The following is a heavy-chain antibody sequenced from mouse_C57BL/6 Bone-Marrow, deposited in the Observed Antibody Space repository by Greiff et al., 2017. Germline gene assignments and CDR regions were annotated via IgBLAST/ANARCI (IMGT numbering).Heavy chain of an antibody. CDR2: IDPSDSYT. CDR3: ARAMITTFFDC. J-gene: IGHJ2*01. Sequence: QVQLQQPGAELVRPGTSVKLSCKASGYTFTSYWMHWVKQRPGQGLEWIGVIDPSDSYTNYNQKFKGKATLTVDTSSSTAYMQLSSLTSEDSAVYYCARAMITTFFDCWGQGTTLTVSS. D-gene: IGHD2-4*01. V-gene: IGHV1-59*01. CDR1: GYTFTSYW.